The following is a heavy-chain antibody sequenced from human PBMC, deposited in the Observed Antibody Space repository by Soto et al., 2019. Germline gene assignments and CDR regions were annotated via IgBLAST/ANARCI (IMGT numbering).Heavy chain of an antibody. CDR3: AGTYCSGGSCEHWYFDL. D-gene: IGHD2-15*01. CDR2: ISYDGSNK. Sequence: GGSLRLSCAASGFTFSSYAMHWVRQAPGKGLEWVAVISYDGSNKYHADSVKGRFTISRDNSKNTLYLQMNSLRAEDTAVYYCAGTYCSGGSCEHWYFDLWGRGTLVTVSS. J-gene: IGHJ2*01. CDR1: GFTFSSYA. V-gene: IGHV3-30-3*01.